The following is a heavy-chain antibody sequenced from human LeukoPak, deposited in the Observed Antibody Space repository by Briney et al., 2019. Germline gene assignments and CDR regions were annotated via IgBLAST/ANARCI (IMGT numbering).Heavy chain of an antibody. D-gene: IGHD3-16*01. J-gene: IGHJ4*02. V-gene: IGHV3-7*01. CDR3: VRGWADTVMSRMDS. CDR1: GFTFSTYW. CDR2: IKQDGSAK. Sequence: GGSLRLSCAASGFTFSTYWMNWVRQAPGKGLGWVANIKQDGSAKFYADSVKGRFTISRDNAKTSLYLQMNSLRAEDTAVYYCVRGWADTVMSRMDSWGQGTLVTVSS.